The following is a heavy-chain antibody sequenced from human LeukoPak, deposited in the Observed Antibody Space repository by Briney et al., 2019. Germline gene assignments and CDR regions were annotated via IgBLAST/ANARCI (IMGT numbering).Heavy chain of an antibody. CDR1: GGSISSSSYY. D-gene: IGHD4-23*01. CDR3: ARPYGGNPGYFDY. J-gene: IGHJ4*02. CDR2: IYYSGST. Sequence: SETLSLTCTVSGGSISSSSYYWGWIRQPPGKGLEWIGSIYYSGSTYYNPSLKSRVTISVDTSKSQFSLKLSSVTAADTAVYYCARPYGGNPGYFDYWGQGTLVTVSP. V-gene: IGHV4-39*01.